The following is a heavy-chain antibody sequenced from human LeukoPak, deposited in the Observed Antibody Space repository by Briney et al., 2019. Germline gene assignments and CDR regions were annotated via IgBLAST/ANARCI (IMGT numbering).Heavy chain of an antibody. V-gene: IGHV4-39*01. CDR1: GGSISSGSYY. Sequence: SETLSLTCTVSGGSISSGSYYWSWIRQPPGKGLEWIGEINHSGSTNYNPSLKSRGTISVDTSKNQFSLKLSSVTAAETAVYYCARHGRFGDYWFDPWGQGTLVTVSS. D-gene: IGHD4-17*01. CDR2: INHSGST. CDR3: ARHGRFGDYWFDP. J-gene: IGHJ5*02.